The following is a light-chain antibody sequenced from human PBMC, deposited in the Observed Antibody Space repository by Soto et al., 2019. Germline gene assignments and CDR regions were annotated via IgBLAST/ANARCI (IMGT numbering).Light chain of an antibody. CDR1: QSVSSN. V-gene: IGKV3-15*01. Sequence: EIVMTQSPATLSVSPGERATLSCRASQSVSSNLAWYQQKPGQAPRLLMHGASSRATGIPARFSGSGSGTEFTLTISSLQSDFFAVYYCQKYNNWPRPFSQGTKV. CDR2: GAS. CDR3: QKYNNWPRP. J-gene: IGKJ1*01.